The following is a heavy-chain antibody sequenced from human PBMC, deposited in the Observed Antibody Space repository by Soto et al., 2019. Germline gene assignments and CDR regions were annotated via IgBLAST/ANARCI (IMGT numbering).Heavy chain of an antibody. CDR2: LIPVFGTA. D-gene: IGHD3-3*01. CDR3: ARPSGGRIRYLEPFDY. Sequence: QVQLVQSGAEVRKPGSSVKVSCKASGDTFTKYAITWVRKAPGQGLEWVGGLIPVFGTANYAQKFRDRVTITADESTSTVYMELSSLRSEDTAVYYCARPSGGRIRYLEPFDYWGQGTQITVS. J-gene: IGHJ4*02. V-gene: IGHV1-69*01. CDR1: GDTFTKYA.